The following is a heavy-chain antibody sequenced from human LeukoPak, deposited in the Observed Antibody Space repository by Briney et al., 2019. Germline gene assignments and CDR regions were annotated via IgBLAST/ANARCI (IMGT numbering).Heavy chain of an antibody. D-gene: IGHD3-3*01. V-gene: IGHV3-11*01. CDR3: ASYYDFWSGYYYMDV. J-gene: IGHJ6*03. CDR1: GFTFSDYY. Sequence: GVSLRLSCAASGFTFSDYYMSWIRQAPGKGLEWVSYISSSGSTVYYADSVKGRFTISRDNAKNSLYLQMNSLRAEDTAVYYCASYYDFWSGYYYMDVWGKGTTVTVSS. CDR2: ISSSGSTV.